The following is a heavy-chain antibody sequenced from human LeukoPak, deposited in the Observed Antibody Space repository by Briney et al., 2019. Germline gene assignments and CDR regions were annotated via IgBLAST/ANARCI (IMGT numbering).Heavy chain of an antibody. CDR1: GGSISSSSYY. V-gene: IGHV4-39*01. CDR2: IYNSGST. Sequence: SETLSLTCTVSGGSISSSSYYWGWIRQPPGKGLEWIGSIYNSGSTYYNPSLKSRVTISVDTSKNQFSLKLSSVTAADTAVYYCASLAGLHQAAFDIWGQGTMVTVSS. J-gene: IGHJ3*02. CDR3: ASLAGLHQAAFDI. D-gene: IGHD5/OR15-5a*01.